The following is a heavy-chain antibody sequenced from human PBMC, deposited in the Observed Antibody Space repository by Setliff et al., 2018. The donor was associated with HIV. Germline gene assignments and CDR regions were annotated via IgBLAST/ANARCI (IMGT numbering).Heavy chain of an antibody. D-gene: IGHD6-13*01. Sequence: LSLTCTVSGGSISSGSYYWSWIRQPAGKGLEWIGHIYTSGSTNYNPSLKSRVTISVDTSKNQFSLKLSSVTAADTAVYYCAGWSSWRKYNWFDPWGQGTLVTVSS. CDR1: GGSISSGSYY. J-gene: IGHJ5*02. CDR2: IYTSGST. V-gene: IGHV4-61*09. CDR3: AGWSSWRKYNWFDP.